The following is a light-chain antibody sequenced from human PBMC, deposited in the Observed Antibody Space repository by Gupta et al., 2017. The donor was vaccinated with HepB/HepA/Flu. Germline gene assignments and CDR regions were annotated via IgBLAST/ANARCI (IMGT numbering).Light chain of an antibody. V-gene: IGLV3-21*02. CDR3: QVWYTTSGV. CDR2: DDS. Sequence: SYVLTQPPSVSVAPGQTARIICRGDSVGSERVHWYQQKPGQAPVLVVYDDSERPSGFPERFSGSNSGNTATLIISRVEAGDEADYYCQVWYTTSGVFGGGTRLTVL. J-gene: IGLJ3*02. CDR1: SVGSER.